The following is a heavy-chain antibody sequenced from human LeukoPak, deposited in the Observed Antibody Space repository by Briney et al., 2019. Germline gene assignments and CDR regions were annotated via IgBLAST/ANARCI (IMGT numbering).Heavy chain of an antibody. V-gene: IGHV3-21*01. CDR1: GFTVSSNY. CDR3: ARTYGETYYYYYMDV. D-gene: IGHD4/OR15-4a*01. J-gene: IGHJ6*03. CDR2: ISSSSSYI. Sequence: GGSLRLSCAASGFTVSSNYMSWVRQAPGKGLEWVSSISSSSSYIYYADSVKGRFTISRDNAKNSLYLQMNSLRAEDTAVYYCARTYGETYYYYYMDVWGKGTTVTVSS.